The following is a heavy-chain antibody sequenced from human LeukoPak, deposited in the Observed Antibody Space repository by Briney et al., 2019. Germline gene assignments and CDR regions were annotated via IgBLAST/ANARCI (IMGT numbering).Heavy chain of an antibody. V-gene: IGHV3-30*02. CDR1: GFTFSSYG. Sequence: PGGSLRLSSAASGFTFSSYGMHWVRQAPGKGLEWVAFIRYDGSNKYYADSVKGRFTISRDNSKNTLYLQMNSLRAEDTAVYYCARAEGYGGELDSWGQGTLVTVSS. D-gene: IGHD4-23*01. J-gene: IGHJ4*02. CDR3: ARAEGYGGELDS. CDR2: IRYDGSNK.